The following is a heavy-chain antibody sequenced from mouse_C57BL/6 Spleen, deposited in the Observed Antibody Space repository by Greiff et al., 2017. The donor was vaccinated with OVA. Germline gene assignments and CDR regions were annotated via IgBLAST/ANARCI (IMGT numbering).Heavy chain of an antibody. Sequence: QVQLQQPGAELVKPGASVKMSCKASGYTFTSYWITWVKQRPGQGLEWIGDIYPGSGSTNYNEKFKSKATLTVDTSSSTAYMQLSSPTSEDSAVYYCARGDWVVATGWYFDVWGTGTTVTVSS. CDR1: GYTFTSYW. CDR3: ARGDWVVATGWYFDV. CDR2: IYPGSGST. V-gene: IGHV1-55*01. J-gene: IGHJ1*03. D-gene: IGHD1-1*01.